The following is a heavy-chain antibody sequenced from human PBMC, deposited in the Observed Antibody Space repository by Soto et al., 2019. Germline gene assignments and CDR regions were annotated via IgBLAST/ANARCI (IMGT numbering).Heavy chain of an antibody. Sequence: GESLKISCKGSGYSFTNYWIGWVRQMPGKGLEWMGIIYPDDSDIRYSPSFQGQVTISADKSINTAYLQWSSLKASDTAIYYCARQWGGYCISTSCYAXDSWGQGTLVTVSS. V-gene: IGHV5-51*01. CDR1: GYSFTNYW. CDR3: ARQWGGYCISTSCYAXDS. J-gene: IGHJ4*02. D-gene: IGHD2-2*01. CDR2: IYPDDSDI.